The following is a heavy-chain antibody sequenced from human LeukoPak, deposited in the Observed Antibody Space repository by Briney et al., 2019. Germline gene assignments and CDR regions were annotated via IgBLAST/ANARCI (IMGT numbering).Heavy chain of an antibody. CDR3: ARISFGGFIVAQDY. D-gene: IGHD3-16*02. CDR2: LNPTGDT. Sequence: SETLSLTCAVYGTSFSGYYWSWIRQPPGKGLEWIGELNPTGDTNYNSSLKSRVMISIDTSKNQFSLRLTSVTAADTAMYYCARISFGGFIVAQDYWGQGTLVAASS. V-gene: IGHV4-34*01. J-gene: IGHJ4*02. CDR1: GTSFSGYY.